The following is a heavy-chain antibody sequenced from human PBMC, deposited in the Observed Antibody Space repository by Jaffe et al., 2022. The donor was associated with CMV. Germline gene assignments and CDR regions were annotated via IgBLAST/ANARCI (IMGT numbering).Heavy chain of an antibody. V-gene: IGHV1-46*01. J-gene: IGHJ6*03. D-gene: IGHD3-3*01. CDR3: ARAPYYDFWSGYLHYYYYMDV. Sequence: QVQLVQSGAEVKKPGASVKVSCKASGYTFTSYYMHWVRQAPGQGLEWMGIINPSGGSTSYAQKFQGRVTMTRDTSTSTVYMELSSLRSEDTAVYYCARAPYYDFWSGYLHYYYYMDVWGKGTTVTVSS. CDR1: GYTFTSYY. CDR2: INPSGGST.